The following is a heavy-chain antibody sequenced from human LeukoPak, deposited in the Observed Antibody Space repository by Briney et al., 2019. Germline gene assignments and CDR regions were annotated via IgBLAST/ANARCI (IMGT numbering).Heavy chain of an antibody. D-gene: IGHD1-26*01. V-gene: IGHV1-46*01. CDR3: SRELGGSYFDY. CDR2: NNPSGGRT. CDR1: GYTFSSFY. J-gene: IGHJ4*02. Sequence: GASVKVSCKASGYTFSSFYMHWVRQAPGQGLEWMGVNNPSGGRTTYAQKFQGRVTMTRDTSTSTVYMELSSLRSEDTAVYYCSRELGGSYFDYWGQGTLVTVPS.